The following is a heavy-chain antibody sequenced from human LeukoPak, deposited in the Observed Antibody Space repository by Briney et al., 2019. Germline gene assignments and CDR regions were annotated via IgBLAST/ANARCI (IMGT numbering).Heavy chain of an antibody. Sequence: ASVKVSCKASGYTFTSYYMHWVRQAPGQGLEWMGIINPSGGSTSYAQKFQGRVTMTRDTSTSTVYMELSSLRSEDTAVYYCARAVFTMLVVVNVAWFDPWGQGTLVTVSS. D-gene: IGHD3-3*01. CDR3: ARAVFTMLVVVNVAWFDP. CDR2: INPSGGST. CDR1: GYTFTSYY. J-gene: IGHJ5*02. V-gene: IGHV1-46*01.